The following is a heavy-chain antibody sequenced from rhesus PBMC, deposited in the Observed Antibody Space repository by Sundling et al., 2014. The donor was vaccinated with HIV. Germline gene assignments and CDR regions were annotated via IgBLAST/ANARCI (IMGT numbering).Heavy chain of an antibody. CDR2: ISSGGST. Sequence: EVQLVESGGGLAKPGGSLRLSCAASGFTFSSYALHWVRQAPGKGLEWVSAISSGGSTYYADSVKGRFTISRDNSKNTLSLQMNSLRVEDTAVYFCSGELDRPAYWGQGVLVTVSS. V-gene: IGHV3-103*01. D-gene: IGHD1-26*01. J-gene: IGHJ4*01. CDR3: SGELDRPAY. CDR1: GFTFSSYA.